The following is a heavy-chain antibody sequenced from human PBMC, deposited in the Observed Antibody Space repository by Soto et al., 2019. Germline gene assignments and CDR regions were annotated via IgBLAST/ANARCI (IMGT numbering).Heavy chain of an antibody. CDR2: IIPIFGTA. V-gene: IGHV1-69*01. CDR3: ANGGWSRSCDY. D-gene: IGHD6-13*01. J-gene: IGHJ4*02. CDR1: GGTFSCCA. Sequence: SVKVSCKASGGTFSCCARSWVRQAPEQGLEWMGGIIPIFGTANYAQKFQGRVTITADESTSTAYMELSSLRSEDTAVYYCANGGWSRSCDYWGQGTLLTVS.